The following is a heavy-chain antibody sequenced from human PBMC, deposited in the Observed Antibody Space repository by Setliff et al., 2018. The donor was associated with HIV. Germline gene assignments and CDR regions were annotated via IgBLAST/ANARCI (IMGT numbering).Heavy chain of an antibody. J-gene: IGHJ4*02. CDR3: ARAGGYCGSTSCPYYFDY. CDR2: MNPNSANT. CDR1: GYTFTSHD. Sequence: GPSVKVSCKASGYTFTSHDINWVRQATGQGLEWMGWMNPNSANTGYAQKFQGRVTMTRNTSISTAYMELSSLRSEDTAVYYCARAGGYCGSTSCPYYFDYWGQGTLVTVSS. V-gene: IGHV1-8*02. D-gene: IGHD2-2*01.